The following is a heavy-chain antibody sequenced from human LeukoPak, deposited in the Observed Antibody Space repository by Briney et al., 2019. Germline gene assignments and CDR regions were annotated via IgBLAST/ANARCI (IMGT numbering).Heavy chain of an antibody. CDR2: IYRGGST. CDR1: GFTVSPNY. J-gene: IGHJ4*02. CDR3: ASASCSGSSRYSGYFDY. V-gene: IGHV3-53*01. Sequence: PGGSLRLSCEVFGFTVSPNYMSWVRQAPGKGLEWVSVIYRGGSTYYADSVRDRFIISRDNSKNTLYLQMNSLRAEDTAVYYCASASCSGSSRYSGYFDYWGQGTLVTVSS. D-gene: IGHD2-15*01.